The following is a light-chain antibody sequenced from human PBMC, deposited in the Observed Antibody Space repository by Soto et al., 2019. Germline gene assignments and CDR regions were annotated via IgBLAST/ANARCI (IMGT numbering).Light chain of an antibody. J-gene: IGKJ4*01. CDR3: QQRNNWPPVT. CDR2: DVS. V-gene: IGKV3-15*01. CDR1: QSARSS. Sequence: VITQSRGTLSVSPGERARLCWRASQSARSSLGWYQQKPGQPPSLLIYDVSIRATGIPARFNGSGSGTDLTLTISSLEPEDFAVYYCQQRNNWPPVTCGGGTKVDIK.